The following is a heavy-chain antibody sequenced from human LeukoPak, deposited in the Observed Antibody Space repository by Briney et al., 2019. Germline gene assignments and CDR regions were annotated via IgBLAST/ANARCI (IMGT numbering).Heavy chain of an antibody. Sequence: ASVKVSCKASGYTFTSYDINWVRQATGQGLEWMGWMNPNSGNTGYAQKFQGRVTMTRNTSISTAYMELSSLRSEDTAVYYCAGETLAPSGVKYFHHWGQGTLVTVSS. V-gene: IGHV1-8*01. CDR1: GYTFTSYD. J-gene: IGHJ1*01. CDR2: MNPNSGNT. D-gene: IGHD3-16*02. CDR3: AGETLAPSGVKYFHH.